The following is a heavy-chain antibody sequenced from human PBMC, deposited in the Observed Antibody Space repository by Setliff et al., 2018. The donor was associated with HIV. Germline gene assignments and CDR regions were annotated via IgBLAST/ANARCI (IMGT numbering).Heavy chain of an antibody. J-gene: IGHJ4*02. CDR1: RYTFTDYS. CDR3: ARVPGDYGDNPIDY. D-gene: IGHD4-17*01. Sequence: ASVKVSCKASRYTFTDYSIHWVRQAPGQRLEWMGRINPNSGGTNYAQNFQGRVTMTRDTSLNTAYMELSRLRSDDTAVYYCARVPGDYGDNPIDYWGQGTLVTVSS. V-gene: IGHV1-2*06. CDR2: INPNSGGT.